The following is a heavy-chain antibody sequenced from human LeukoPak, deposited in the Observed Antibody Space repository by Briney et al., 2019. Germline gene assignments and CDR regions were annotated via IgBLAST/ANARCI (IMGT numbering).Heavy chain of an antibody. J-gene: IGHJ4*02. CDR2: IWYDGSNK. CDR3: ARDHRRYYYGSGSPDY. Sequence: GGSLRLSCAASGFTFSSYGMHWVRQAPGKGLEWVAVIWYDGSNKYYADSVKGRFTISRDNSKNTLYLQMNSLRAEDTAVYYCARDHRRYYYGSGSPDYWGQGTLVTVSS. V-gene: IGHV3-33*01. CDR1: GFTFSSYG. D-gene: IGHD3-10*01.